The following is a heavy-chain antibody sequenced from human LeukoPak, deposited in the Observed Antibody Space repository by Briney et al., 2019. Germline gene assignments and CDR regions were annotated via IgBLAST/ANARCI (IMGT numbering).Heavy chain of an antibody. J-gene: IGHJ5*02. CDR2: ISAYNGNT. V-gene: IGHV1-18*01. D-gene: IGHD3-3*01. CDR3: ARVRLPHYDFWSGYTLGP. CDR1: GYTFTSYG. Sequence: ASVKVSCKASGYTFTSYGISWVRQAPGQGLEWMGWISAYNGNTNYAQKLQGRVTMTTDTSTSTAYMELRSLRSDGTAVYYCARVRLPHYDFWSGYTLGPWGQGTLVTVSS.